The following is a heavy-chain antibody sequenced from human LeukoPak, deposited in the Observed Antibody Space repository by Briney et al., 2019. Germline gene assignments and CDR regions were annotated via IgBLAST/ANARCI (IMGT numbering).Heavy chain of an antibody. CDR2: IYYSGST. D-gene: IGHD3-22*01. V-gene: IGHV4-59*11. CDR1: GGSISSHY. CDR3: AREAAYYYDSSGYRIFDY. J-gene: IGHJ4*02. Sequence: SETLSLTCTVYGGSISSHYWSWIRQPPGKGLEWIGYIYYSGSTNYNPSLKSRVTISVDTSKNQFSLKLSSVTAADTAVYYCAREAAYYYDSSGYRIFDYWGQGTLVTVSS.